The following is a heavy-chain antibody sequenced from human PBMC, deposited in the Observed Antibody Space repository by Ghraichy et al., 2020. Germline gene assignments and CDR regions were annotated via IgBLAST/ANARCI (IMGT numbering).Heavy chain of an antibody. CDR3: ASPQREYYYDSSGYYYRDAFYI. D-gene: IGHD3-22*01. Sequence: ASVKVSCKASGYTFTGYYMHWVRQAPGQGLEWMGWINPNSGGTNYAQKFQGRVTMTRDTSISTAYMELSRLRSDDTAVYYCASPQREYYYDSSGYYYRDAFYIWGQGTMVTVSS. J-gene: IGHJ3*02. CDR2: INPNSGGT. V-gene: IGHV1-2*02. CDR1: GYTFTGYY.